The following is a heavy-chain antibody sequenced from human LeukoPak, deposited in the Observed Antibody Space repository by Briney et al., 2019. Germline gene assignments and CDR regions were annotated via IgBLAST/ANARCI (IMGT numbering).Heavy chain of an antibody. CDR2: IYYSGST. D-gene: IGHD3-3*01. V-gene: IGHV4-31*03. CDR3: ARSYDFWSGFLPWGWFDP. J-gene: IGHJ5*02. CDR1: GGSISSGGYY. Sequence: PSETLSLTCTVSGGSISSGGYYWSWIRQHRGKGLEWIGYIYYSGSTYYNPSLKSRVTISVDTSKNQFSLKLSSVTAADTAVYYCARSYDFWSGFLPWGWFDPWGQGTLVTVSS.